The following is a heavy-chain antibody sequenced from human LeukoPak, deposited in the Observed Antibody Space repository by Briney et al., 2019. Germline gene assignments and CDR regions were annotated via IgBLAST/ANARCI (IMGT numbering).Heavy chain of an antibody. CDR2: INHSGST. CDR1: GGSFSGYY. D-gene: IGHD1-26*01. V-gene: IGHV4-34*01. J-gene: IGHJ6*02. Sequence: SETLSLTCAVYGGSFSGYYWSWIRQPPGKGLEWIGGINHSGSTNYNPSLKSRVTISVDTSKNQFSLKLSSVTAADTAVYYCARGRVGAPHYYYYGMDVWGQGTTVTVSS. CDR3: ARGRVGAPHYYYYGMDV.